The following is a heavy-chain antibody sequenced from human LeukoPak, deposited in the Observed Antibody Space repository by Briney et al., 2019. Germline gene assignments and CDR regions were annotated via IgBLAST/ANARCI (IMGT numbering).Heavy chain of an antibody. CDR3: ARVPYCGGDCYYGTGYYFDY. CDR1: GYTFTGYY. D-gene: IGHD2-21*02. J-gene: IGHJ4*02. CDR2: INPNSGGT. Sequence: ASVKVSSKASGYTFTGYYMHWVRQAPGQGLEWTGWINPNSGGTNYAQKLQGRVTMTTDTSTSTAYMELRSLRSDDTAVYYCARVPYCGGDCYYGTGYYFDYWGQGTLVTVSS. V-gene: IGHV1-2*02.